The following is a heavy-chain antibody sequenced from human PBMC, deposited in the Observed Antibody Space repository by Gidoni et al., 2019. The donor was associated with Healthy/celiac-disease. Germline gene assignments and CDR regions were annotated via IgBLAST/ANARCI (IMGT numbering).Heavy chain of an antibody. CDR1: GFTFSSYG. J-gene: IGHJ4*02. Sequence: QVQLVESGGGVVQPGRYRRLSCAASGFTFSSYGMHWVRQAPGKGLEWVAVIWYDGSNKYYADSVKGRFTISRDNSKNTLYLQMNSLRAEDTAVYYCARGRQKGFDYWGQGTLVTVSS. V-gene: IGHV3-33*01. CDR2: IWYDGSNK. CDR3: ARGRQKGFDY.